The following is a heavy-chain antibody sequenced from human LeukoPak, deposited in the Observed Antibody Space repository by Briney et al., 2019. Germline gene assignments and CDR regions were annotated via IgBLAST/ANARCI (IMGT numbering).Heavy chain of an antibody. CDR3: ARSPSNYGDYLDY. V-gene: IGHV1-18*01. Sequence: ASVQVSCKASGYPFTTYGFTWVRHAPGQGHEWMGWVSGYNGNTKYAEKFQGRVTMTTDTSTSVGYMELRSLRSDDTAVYYCARSPSNYGDYLDYWGQGTLVSVSS. CDR2: VSGYNGNT. CDR1: GYPFTTYG. D-gene: IGHD4-17*01. J-gene: IGHJ4*02.